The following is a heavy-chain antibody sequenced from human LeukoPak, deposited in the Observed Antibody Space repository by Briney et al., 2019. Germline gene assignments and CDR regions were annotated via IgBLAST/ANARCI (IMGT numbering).Heavy chain of an antibody. CDR3: ARDRLNGGMDV. Sequence: SVKVSCKASGGTFSSYAISWVRQAPGQGLEWMGRIIPILGIANYAQKFQGRVTITADKSTSTAYMELSSLRSEDTAVYYCARDRLNGGMDVWGQGTTVTVSS. V-gene: IGHV1-69*04. J-gene: IGHJ6*02. CDR2: IIPILGIA. CDR1: GGTFSSYA. D-gene: IGHD1-1*01.